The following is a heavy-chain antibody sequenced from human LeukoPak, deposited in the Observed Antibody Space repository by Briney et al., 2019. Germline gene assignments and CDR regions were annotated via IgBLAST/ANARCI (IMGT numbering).Heavy chain of an antibody. D-gene: IGHD3-22*01. Sequence: GGSLRLSCAASGFTFSDYYMSWIRQAPGKGLEWVSYISSSGSTIYYADSVKGRFTTSRDNAKNSLYLQMDSLRAEDTAVYYCARDYYYDSSGYWLYWGQGTLVTVSS. CDR3: ARDYYYDSSGYWLY. J-gene: IGHJ4*02. V-gene: IGHV3-11*01. CDR2: ISSSGSTI. CDR1: GFTFSDYY.